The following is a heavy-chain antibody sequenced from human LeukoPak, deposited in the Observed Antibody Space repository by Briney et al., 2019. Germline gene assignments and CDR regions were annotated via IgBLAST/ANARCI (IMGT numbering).Heavy chain of an antibody. CDR3: ARDLTYYDSSGYPISGI. V-gene: IGHV3-21*01. CDR1: GFTFSSYS. J-gene: IGHJ3*02. CDR2: FSSSSSYI. D-gene: IGHD3-22*01. Sequence: GGSLRLSCAASGFTFSSYSMNWVRQAPGKGLEWVSSFSSSSSYIYYADSVKGRFTISRDNAKNSLYLQMNSLRAEDTAVYYCARDLTYYDSSGYPISGIWGQGTMVTVSS.